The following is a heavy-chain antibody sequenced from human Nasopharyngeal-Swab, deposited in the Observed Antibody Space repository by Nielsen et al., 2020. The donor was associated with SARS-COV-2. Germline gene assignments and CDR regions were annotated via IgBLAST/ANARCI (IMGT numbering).Heavy chain of an antibody. V-gene: IGHV5-51*01. J-gene: IGHJ2*01. CDR2: IYPGDSDT. CDR3: ARGPRYFDL. CDR1: GYSFTNYR. Sequence: GESLKISCKGSGYSFTNYRITWVRQMPGKGLEWVGSIYPGDSDTRYSPPVQGQVTISPDKSISTAYLQWSTLKASDTAIYYCARGPRYFDLWGRGTLVTVSS. D-gene: IGHD2-15*01.